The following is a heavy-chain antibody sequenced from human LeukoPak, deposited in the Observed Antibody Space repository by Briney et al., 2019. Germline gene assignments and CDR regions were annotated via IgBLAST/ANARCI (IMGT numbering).Heavy chain of an antibody. CDR1: GYTFTGYY. Sequence: ASVKVSCKASGYTFTGYYMHWVRQAPGQGLEWMGWINPNGGGTNYAQKFQGRVTMTRGTSISTAYMELSRLRSDDTAVYYCARGCCSSTSCYRVPCGPWGQGTLVTVSS. CDR3: ARGCCSSTSCYRVPCGP. J-gene: IGHJ5*02. D-gene: IGHD2-2*01. CDR2: INPNGGGT. V-gene: IGHV1-2*02.